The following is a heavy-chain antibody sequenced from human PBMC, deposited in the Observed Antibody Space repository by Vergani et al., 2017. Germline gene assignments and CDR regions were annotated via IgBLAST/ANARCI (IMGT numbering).Heavy chain of an antibody. CDR2: IRSDESRR. Sequence: VQLLESGGGSAQPGESLRLSCAASGFTFNSYGMHWVRQAPGKGLEWVASIRSDESRRYYGDSMEGPFTISRDNSKNTLYLQMKSLRPEDTAVYYCAKEGGGYCSGGTCYPEYWGQGTLVIVSS. CDR3: AKEGGGYCSGGTCYPEY. D-gene: IGHD2-15*01. CDR1: GFTFNSYG. V-gene: IGHV3-30*02. J-gene: IGHJ4*02.